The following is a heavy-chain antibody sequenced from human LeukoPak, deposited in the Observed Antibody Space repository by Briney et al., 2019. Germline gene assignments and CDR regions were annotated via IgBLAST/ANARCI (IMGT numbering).Heavy chain of an antibody. CDR3: ATDDLTIFGVVLFF. CDR1: GYTLTELS. J-gene: IGHJ4*02. V-gene: IGHV1-24*01. Sequence: ASVKVSCKVSGYTLTELSMHWVRQAPGKGLEWMGGFDPEDGETIYAQKFQGRVTMTEDTSTDTAYMELSSLRSEDTAVYYCATDDLTIFGVVLFFWGQGTLVTVFS. D-gene: IGHD3-3*01. CDR2: FDPEDGET.